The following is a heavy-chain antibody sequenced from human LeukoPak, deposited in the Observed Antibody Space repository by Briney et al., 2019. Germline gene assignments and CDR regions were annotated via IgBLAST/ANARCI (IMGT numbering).Heavy chain of an antibody. Sequence: SETLSLTCTVSGGSIRSDYWSWIRQPPGKGLEWIGYIYYSGSTNYNPSLKSRVTISVDTSKNQFSLKLSSVTAADTAVYYCARDPYGDYSYFDYWGQGTLVTVSS. CDR2: IYYSGST. V-gene: IGHV4-59*01. D-gene: IGHD4-17*01. CDR3: ARDPYGDYSYFDY. J-gene: IGHJ4*02. CDR1: GGSIRSDY.